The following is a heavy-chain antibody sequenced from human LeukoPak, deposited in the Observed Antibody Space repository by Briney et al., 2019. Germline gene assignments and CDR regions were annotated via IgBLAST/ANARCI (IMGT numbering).Heavy chain of an antibody. CDR2: ISWDGRGT. CDR1: GFTFDDYT. J-gene: IGHJ4*02. Sequence: GGSLRLSCTASGFTFDDYTMHWVRQVPGKGLEWVSLISWDGRGTYYADSVKGRFTISRDNSKNTLYLQMNSLRAEDTAVYYCAKGAIRFGELSYYFDYWGQGTLVTVSS. D-gene: IGHD3-10*01. V-gene: IGHV3-43*01. CDR3: AKGAIRFGELSYYFDY.